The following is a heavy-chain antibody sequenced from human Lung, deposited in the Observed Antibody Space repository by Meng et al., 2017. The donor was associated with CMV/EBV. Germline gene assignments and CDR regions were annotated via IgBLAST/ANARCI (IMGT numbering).Heavy chain of an antibody. Sequence: QAQWRDAGPALVKPSETLALTCAVSGDPITNHNWWAWVRQPPGKGLELIGEIPHRGSSAYNPSLKSRVSMSIDKSKNQFSLKLTSVTAADTAVYHCLRRSGGSVWGQGTLVTVSS. V-gene: IGHV4-4*02. CDR1: GDPITNHNW. D-gene: IGHD3-10*01. CDR2: IPHRGSS. J-gene: IGHJ1*01. CDR3: LRRSGGSV.